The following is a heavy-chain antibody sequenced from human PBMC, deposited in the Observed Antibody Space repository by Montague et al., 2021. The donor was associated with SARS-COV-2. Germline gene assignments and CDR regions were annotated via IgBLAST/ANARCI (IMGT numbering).Heavy chain of an antibody. CDR1: GGSISSGSYY. J-gene: IGHJ4*02. V-gene: IGHV4-61*02. CDR2: IYTSGST. CDR3: ARESSHLTGYYNDYFDY. D-gene: IGHD3-9*01. Sequence: TLSLTCTVSGGSISSGSYYWNWIRQPAGKGLEWIGRIYTSGSTNYNPSLKSRVTISVDTSKNQFSLELSSVTAADTAVYYCARESSHLTGYYNDYFDYWGQGTLVTVSS.